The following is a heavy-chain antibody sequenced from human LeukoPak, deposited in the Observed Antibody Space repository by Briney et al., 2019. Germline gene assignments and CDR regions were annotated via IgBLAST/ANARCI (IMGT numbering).Heavy chain of an antibody. J-gene: IGHJ3*02. CDR1: GGSISSYY. Sequence: SETLSLTCTVSGGSISSYYWSWIRQPPGKGLEWIGYIYYSGSTNYNPSLKSRVTISVDTSKNQFSLKLSSVTAADTAVYYCARGRDIAVAGFHDAFDIWGQGTMVTVSS. CDR3: ARGRDIAVAGFHDAFDI. V-gene: IGHV4-59*12. CDR2: IYYSGST. D-gene: IGHD6-19*01.